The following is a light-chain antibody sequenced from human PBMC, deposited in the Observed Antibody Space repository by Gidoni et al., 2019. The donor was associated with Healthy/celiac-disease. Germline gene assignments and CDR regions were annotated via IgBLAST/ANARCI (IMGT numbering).Light chain of an antibody. CDR2: KAS. V-gene: IGKV1-5*03. CDR3: QQYNSYSRT. Sequence: DIQITQSPSTLPASVGDRVTITCRASQSISSWLAWYQQKPGKAPKLLIYKASSLESGVPSRFSGSGSGTEFTLTISSLQPDDFATYYCQQYNSYSRTFGQXTKLEIK. CDR1: QSISSW. J-gene: IGKJ2*01.